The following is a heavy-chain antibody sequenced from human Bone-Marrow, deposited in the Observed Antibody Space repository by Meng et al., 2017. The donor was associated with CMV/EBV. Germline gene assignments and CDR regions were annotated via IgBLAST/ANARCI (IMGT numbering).Heavy chain of an antibody. D-gene: IGHD2/OR15-2a*01. V-gene: IGHV4-34*01. CDR3: ARARMLAPFEI. Sequence: SQTLSLTCAVYRGPFNGFSWSWIRQSPGKGLEWIGDINHGGSTNFNPSLQSRVTISIDTSKKQFSLNLRSVTAADTAVYFCARARMLAPFEIWGQGTEVTVSS. J-gene: IGHJ3*02. CDR1: RGPFNGFS. CDR2: INHGGST.